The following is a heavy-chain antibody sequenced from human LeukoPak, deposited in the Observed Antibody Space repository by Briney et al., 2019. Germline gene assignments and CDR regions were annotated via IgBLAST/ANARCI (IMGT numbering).Heavy chain of an antibody. CDR3: ARDVGSSWPVDY. V-gene: IGHV3-33*01. CDR2: IWYDGSKK. CDR1: GFTFRSFG. D-gene: IGHD6-13*01. Sequence: PGRSLRLSCSASGFTFRSFGMHWVRQAPDKGLEWVAFIWYDGSKKYYADSVKGRFTISRDNSENTLFLQMDSLRAEDTAVYFCARDVGSSWPVDYWGQGTLVTVSS. J-gene: IGHJ4*02.